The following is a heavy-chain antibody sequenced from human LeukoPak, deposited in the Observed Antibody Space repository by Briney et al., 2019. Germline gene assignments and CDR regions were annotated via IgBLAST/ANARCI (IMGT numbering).Heavy chain of an antibody. J-gene: IGHJ6*03. CDR3: AKAEYSSSAYYYYYMDV. D-gene: IGHD6-6*01. CDR1: GFTFSSYG. CDR2: IRYDGSNK. V-gene: IGHV3-30*02. Sequence: QPGGSLRLSCAASGFTFSSYGMHWVRQAPGKGLEWVAFIRYDGSNKYYADSVKGRFTISRDNPKNTLYLQTNSLRAEDAAVYYCAKAEYSSSAYYYYYMDVWGKGTTVTVSS.